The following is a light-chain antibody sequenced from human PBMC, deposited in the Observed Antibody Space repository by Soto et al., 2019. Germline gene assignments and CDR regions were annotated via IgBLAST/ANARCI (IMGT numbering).Light chain of an antibody. V-gene: IGKV3-20*01. CDR1: QSVSSY. Sequence: EIVFTHSPGTLSLSPGERATLSCRASQSVSSYLAWYQQKPGQAPRLLIHGASSRATGIPDRFSGSGSGTDFTLTISRLEPEDFAVYYCQQYDTSPRTFGGGTKVDIK. CDR2: GAS. J-gene: IGKJ4*01. CDR3: QQYDTSPRT.